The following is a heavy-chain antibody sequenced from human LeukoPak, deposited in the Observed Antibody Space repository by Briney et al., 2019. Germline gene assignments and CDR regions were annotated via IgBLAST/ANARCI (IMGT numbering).Heavy chain of an antibody. V-gene: IGHV1-69-2*01. CDR2: VDPEDGET. J-gene: IGHJ4*02. CDR1: GYTFTDYY. Sequence: ATVKISCKASGYTFTDYYMHWVQQAPGKGLEWMGRVDPEDGETIYAEKFQGRVTITADTSTDTAYMELSSLRSEDTAVYYCAKDVSQWLVLGLPLLSYFDYWGQGTLVTVSS. CDR3: AKDVSQWLVLGLPLLSYFDY. D-gene: IGHD6-19*01.